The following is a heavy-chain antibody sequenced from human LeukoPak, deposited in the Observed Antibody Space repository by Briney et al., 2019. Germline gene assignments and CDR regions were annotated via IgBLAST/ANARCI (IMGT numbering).Heavy chain of an antibody. CDR3: ARDEGGYYGDYAGYFDY. D-gene: IGHD4-17*01. Sequence: ASVKVSCKVSGGTFSSYTISWVRQAPGQGLEWMGRIIPILGIANYAQKFQGRVTITADKSTSTAYMELSSLRSEDTAVYYCARDEGGYYGDYAGYFDYWGQGTLATVSS. CDR2: IIPILGIA. CDR1: GGTFSSYT. J-gene: IGHJ4*02. V-gene: IGHV1-69*04.